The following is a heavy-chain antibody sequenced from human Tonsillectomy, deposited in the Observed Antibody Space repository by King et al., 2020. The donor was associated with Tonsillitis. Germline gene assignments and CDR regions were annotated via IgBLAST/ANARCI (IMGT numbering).Heavy chain of an antibody. J-gene: IGHJ4*02. V-gene: IGHV3-33*08. Sequence: VQLVESGGGVVQPGRSLRLSCAASGFTFSSYGMHWVRQAPGKGLEWVAVIWYDGSEKYYADSVKGRFTISRDNSKNTLYLQMNSLRDEDTAVYYCARVCRGGNCWGDYWGQGTLVTVSS. CDR3: ARVCRGGNCWGDY. CDR1: GFTFSSYG. CDR2: IWYDGSEK. D-gene: IGHD2-15*01.